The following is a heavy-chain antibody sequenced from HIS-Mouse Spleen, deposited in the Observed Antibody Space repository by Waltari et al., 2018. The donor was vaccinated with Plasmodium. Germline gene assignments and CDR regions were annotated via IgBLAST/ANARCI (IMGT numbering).Heavy chain of an antibody. CDR2: IYYSGST. D-gene: IGHD5-12*01. V-gene: IGHV4-39*07. CDR3: ARVGRGYSGYDSVVVGY. CDR1: GGSLSSSSYY. J-gene: IGHJ4*02. Sequence: QLQLQESGPGLVKPSATLSLTCTVSGGSLSSSSYYWGWSRQPPGKGLEWIGSIYYSGSTYYNPSLKSRVTISVDTSKNQFSLKLSSVTAADTAVYYCARVGRGYSGYDSVVVGYWGQGTLVTVSS.